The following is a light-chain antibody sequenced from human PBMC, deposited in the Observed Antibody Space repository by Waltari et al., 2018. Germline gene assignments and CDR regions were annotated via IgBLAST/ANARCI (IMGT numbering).Light chain of an antibody. Sequence: DIVMTQFPDSLAVSLGERATINCKSSQSILKSSNNNNYLAWYQQKPGQPPKLLFYWASTRESGVPDRFSGSGSGTDFTLTISSLQAEDVAVYYCQQYYISPFTFGPGTKVDIK. V-gene: IGKV4-1*01. CDR2: WAS. CDR3: QQYYISPFT. CDR1: QSILKSSNNNNY. J-gene: IGKJ3*01.